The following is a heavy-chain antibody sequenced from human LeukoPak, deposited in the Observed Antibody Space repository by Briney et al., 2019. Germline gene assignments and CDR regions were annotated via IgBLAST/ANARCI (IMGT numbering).Heavy chain of an antibody. D-gene: IGHD1-26*01. CDR2: IKQDGSEK. J-gene: IGHJ4*02. CDR3: AKGRGSANSGSNY. CDR1: GFTFSNYW. Sequence: GGSLRLSCAASGFTFSNYWMNWLRQAPGRGLEWVANIKQDGSEKNYVDSVKGRFTISRDNSENTLYLQMNSLSAEDTAVYYCAKGRGSANSGSNYWGQGTQVTVSS. V-gene: IGHV3-7*03.